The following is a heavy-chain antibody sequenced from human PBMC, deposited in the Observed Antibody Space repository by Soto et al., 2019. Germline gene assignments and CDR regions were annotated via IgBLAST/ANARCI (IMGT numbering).Heavy chain of an antibody. CDR3: ARVRIYDSSGYYRDFDY. V-gene: IGHV4-34*01. Sequence: SETLSLTCAVYGGSFSGYYWSWIRQPPGKGLEWIGEINHSGSTNYNPSLKSRVTISVDTSKNQFSLKLSSVTAADTAVYYCARVRIYDSSGYYRDFDYWGQGTLVTVSS. J-gene: IGHJ4*02. CDR1: GGSFSGYY. D-gene: IGHD3-22*01. CDR2: INHSGST.